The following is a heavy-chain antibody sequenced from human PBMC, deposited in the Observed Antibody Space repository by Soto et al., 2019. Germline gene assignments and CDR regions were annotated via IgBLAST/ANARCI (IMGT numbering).Heavy chain of an antibody. CDR3: ARLESFAEQLVLGEEYFQH. V-gene: IGHV5-51*01. Sequence: GESLKISCKGSGYSFTSYWIGWVRQMPGKGLEWMGIIYPGDSDTRYSPSFQGQVTISADKSISTAYLQWSSLKASDTAMYYCARLESFAEQLVLGEEYFQHWGQGTLVTVSS. CDR2: IYPGDSDT. D-gene: IGHD6-13*01. J-gene: IGHJ1*01. CDR1: GYSFTSYW.